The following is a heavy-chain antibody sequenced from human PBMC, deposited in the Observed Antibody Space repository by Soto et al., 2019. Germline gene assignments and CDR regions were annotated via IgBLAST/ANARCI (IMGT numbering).Heavy chain of an antibody. V-gene: IGHV3-73*02. CDR3: TNPEEYDGMDV. CDR2: IRSKANNYAT. Sequence: EVQLVESGGGLVQPGGSLKLSCAASGFTFSGSAVHWVRQASGKGLEWVGRIRSKANNYATAYAASVQGRFTIFRDDLKSPAYRQMNSLKSAETDMYSCTNPEEYDGMDVWGQGTTATVSS. J-gene: IGHJ6*02. CDR1: GFTFSGSA.